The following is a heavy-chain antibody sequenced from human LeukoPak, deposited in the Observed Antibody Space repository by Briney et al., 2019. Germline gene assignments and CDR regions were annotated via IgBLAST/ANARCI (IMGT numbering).Heavy chain of an antibody. J-gene: IGHJ1*01. CDR3: VRDLMGSGSTTAYLHH. CDR2: ISRSSRHV. D-gene: IGHD1-1*01. CDR1: GFTFSDYS. Sequence: GGSLRLSCAASGFTFSDYSMNWVRQAPGKGLEWVSSISRSSRHVYYAGSVKGRFTISRDNAKNSLYLQMNSLRAEDMAVYFCVRDLMGSGSTTAYLHHWGQGTPVTVSS. V-gene: IGHV3-21*01.